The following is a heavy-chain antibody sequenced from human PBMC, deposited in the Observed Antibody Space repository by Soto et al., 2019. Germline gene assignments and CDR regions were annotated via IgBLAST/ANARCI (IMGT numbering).Heavy chain of an antibody. Sequence: EVQLVESGGGLVKPGGSLRLSCAASGFTFSSYSMNWVRQAPGKGLEWVSSISSSSSYIYYADSVKGRFTISRDNAKNSLYLQMNRLRAEDTAVYYCARAKNMGSSTRARTSGMDVWGQGTTVTVSS. CDR2: ISSSSSYI. CDR1: GFTFSSYS. V-gene: IGHV3-21*01. J-gene: IGHJ6*02. D-gene: IGHD2-2*01. CDR3: ARAKNMGSSTRARTSGMDV.